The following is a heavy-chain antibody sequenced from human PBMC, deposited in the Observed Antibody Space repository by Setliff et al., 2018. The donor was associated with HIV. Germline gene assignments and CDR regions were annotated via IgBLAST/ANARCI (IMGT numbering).Heavy chain of an antibody. V-gene: IGHV4-39*07. CDR2: IYHSGST. CDR1: GGSISRNYY. Sequence: PSETLSLTCNVSGGSISRNYYWGWIRRPPDKGLEWIGYIYHSGSTYYNPSLKSRVTISVDTSKNQFSLKLSSVTAADTAVYYCARVGDSRSTYGMDVWGQGTTVTVSS. D-gene: IGHD6-13*01. J-gene: IGHJ6*02. CDR3: ARVGDSRSTYGMDV.